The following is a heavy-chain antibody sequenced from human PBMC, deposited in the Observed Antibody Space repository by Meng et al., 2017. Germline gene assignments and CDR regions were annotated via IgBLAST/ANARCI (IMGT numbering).Heavy chain of an antibody. CDR3: VFQPVAGTGYDY. CDR1: GFTFSSYA. Sequence: VQLVGSGGGLVQPGGSRSLSCASSGFTFSSYAMSWVRQAPGKGLEWVSAISGSGGSTYYADSVKGRFTISRDNSKNTLYLQMNSLRAEDTAVYYCVFQPVAGTGYDYWGQGTLVTASS. CDR2: ISGSGGST. V-gene: IGHV3-23*04. D-gene: IGHD6-19*01. J-gene: IGHJ4*02.